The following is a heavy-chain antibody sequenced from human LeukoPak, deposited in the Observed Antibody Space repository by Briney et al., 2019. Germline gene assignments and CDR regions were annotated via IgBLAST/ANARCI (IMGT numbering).Heavy chain of an antibody. D-gene: IGHD4-11*01. CDR3: ARKGTVTTPFDY. CDR2: TYYRSKLFS. Sequence: RSQTLSLTCAISGDSVSSDSAAWNWIRQSPSRGLEWLGRTYYRSKLFSDYALSVKSRITINADTSKNQFSLQLNSVTPEDTAVYYCARKGTVTTPFDYWGQGILVTVSS. V-gene: IGHV6-1*01. CDR1: GDSVSSDSAA. J-gene: IGHJ4*02.